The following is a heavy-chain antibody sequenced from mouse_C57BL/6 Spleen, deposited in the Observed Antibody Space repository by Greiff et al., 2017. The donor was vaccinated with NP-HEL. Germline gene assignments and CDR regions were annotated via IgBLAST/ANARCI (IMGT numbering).Heavy chain of an antibody. CDR1: GYTFTSYW. J-gene: IGHJ2*01. CDR2: IDPSDSYT. V-gene: IGHV1-50*01. CDR3: ARLGLFHS. D-gene: IGHD3-1*01. Sequence: AQLQQPGAELVKPGASVKLSCKASGYTFTSYWMQWVKQRPGQGLEWIGEIDPSDSYTNYNQKFKGKATLTVDTSSSTAYMQLSSLTSEDSAVYYCARLGLFHSWGQGTTLTVSS.